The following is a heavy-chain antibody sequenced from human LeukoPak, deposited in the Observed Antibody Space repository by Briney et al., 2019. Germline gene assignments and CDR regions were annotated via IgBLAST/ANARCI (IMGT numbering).Heavy chain of an antibody. J-gene: IGHJ2*01. V-gene: IGHV1-2*02. CDR2: INPNSGGT. CDR1: GYTFTSYY. CDR3: AGGRGTTMVRGVIINYFDL. D-gene: IGHD3-10*01. Sequence: GASVKVSCKACGYTFTSYYIHWVRQDPGQGLEWMGSINPNSGGTNYAQSFQGSVTMTGDTSINTAFMEVRRLRSDDTAIYYCAGGRGTTMVRGVIINYFDLWGRGALVTVSS.